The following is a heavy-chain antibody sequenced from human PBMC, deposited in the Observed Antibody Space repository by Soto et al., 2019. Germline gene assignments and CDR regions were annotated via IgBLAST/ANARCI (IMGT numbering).Heavy chain of an antibody. CDR3: ARGRVYLGP. V-gene: IGHV4-34*01. CDR2: INHSGST. Sequence: QVQLQQWGAGLLKPSETLSLTCAVYGGSLSGYYWSWIRQPPGKGLEWIGEINHSGSTNYNPSLKSRVTISVDTSKNQFSLKLSSVTAADTAVYYCARGRVYLGPWGQGTLVTVSS. CDR1: GGSLSGYY. J-gene: IGHJ5*02. D-gene: IGHD2-8*01.